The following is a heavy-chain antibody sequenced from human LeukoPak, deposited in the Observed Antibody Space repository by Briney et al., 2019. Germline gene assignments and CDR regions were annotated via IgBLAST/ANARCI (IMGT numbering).Heavy chain of an antibody. J-gene: IGHJ4*02. CDR2: INTDSGVT. CDR3: ASRELGY. CDR1: AYTFTVNI. Sequence: ASAKVSCKTSAYTFTVNIMNRVWHAPGQGLEWVGGINTDSGVTKYAHKVQGRVTMTRDTSISTASTELRRLRSDDTAAYYCASRELGYWGQGTLVTVSS. D-gene: IGHD1-26*01. V-gene: IGHV1-2*02.